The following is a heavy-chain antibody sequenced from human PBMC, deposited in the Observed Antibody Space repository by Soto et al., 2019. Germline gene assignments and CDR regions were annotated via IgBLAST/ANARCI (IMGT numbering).Heavy chain of an antibody. CDR2: IYYSGSP. CDR3: ARVPYYYDSSDIDY. CDR1: GGSISSYY. Sequence: PSETLFPTCTVSGGSISSYYCNWIRQPPGSGLQWMGYIYYSGSPNYNPSLKSRVTISVDTSKNQFSLQLSSVTAADTALYYCARVPYYYDSSDIDYWGQGTLVTVSS. J-gene: IGHJ4*02. D-gene: IGHD3-22*01. V-gene: IGHV4-59*01.